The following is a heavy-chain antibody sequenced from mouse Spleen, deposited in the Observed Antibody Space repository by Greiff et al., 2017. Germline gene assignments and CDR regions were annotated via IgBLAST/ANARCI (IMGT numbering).Heavy chain of an antibody. V-gene: IGHV5-17*01. CDR3: ARRDYDVGPYAMDY. D-gene: IGHD2-4*01. CDR1: GFTFSDYG. J-gene: IGHJ4*01. Sequence: EVMLVESGGGLVKPGGSLKLSCAASGFTFSDYGMHWVRQAPEKGLEWVAYISSGSSTIYYADTVKGRFTISRDNAKNTLFLQMTSLRSEDTAMYYCARRDYDVGPYAMDYWGQGTSVTVSS. CDR2: ISSGSSTI.